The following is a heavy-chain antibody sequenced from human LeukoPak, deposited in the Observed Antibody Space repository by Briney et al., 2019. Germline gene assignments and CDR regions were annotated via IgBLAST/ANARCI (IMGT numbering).Heavy chain of an antibody. CDR1: GVSISGSNW. V-gene: IGHV4-4*02. Sequence: SGTLSLTCAVSGVSISGSNWWSWVRQSPEKGLEWIGEIYHRGSTNYNPSLKSRVIISVDKSKNQFSLKLSSVTAADTAMYYCAIDRRASGSYYADWGQGTLVTVSS. D-gene: IGHD1-26*01. CDR3: AIDRRASGSYYAD. CDR2: IYHRGST. J-gene: IGHJ4*02.